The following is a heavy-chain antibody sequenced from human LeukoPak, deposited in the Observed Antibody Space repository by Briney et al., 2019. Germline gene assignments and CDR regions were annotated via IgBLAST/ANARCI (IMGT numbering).Heavy chain of an antibody. D-gene: IGHD2-2*01. CDR3: ARSIRYCSSTSCFAWFDP. V-gene: IGHV1-2*02. J-gene: IGHJ5*02. CDR1: GYTFTGYY. CDR2: INPNSGGT. Sequence: GASVKVSCKASGYTFTGYYMHWVRQAPGQGLEWMGWINPNSGGTNYAQKFQGRVTMTRDTSISTAYMKLSRLRSDDTAVYYCARSIRYCSSTSCFAWFDPWGQGTLVTVSS.